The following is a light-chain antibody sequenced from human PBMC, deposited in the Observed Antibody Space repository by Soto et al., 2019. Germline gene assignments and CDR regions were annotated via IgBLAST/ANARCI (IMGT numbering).Light chain of an antibody. V-gene: IGLV2-11*01. CDR3: CSYAGSYTNYV. J-gene: IGLJ1*01. CDR2: DVS. CDR1: SSDVGGYNY. Sequence: QSALTQPRAVSGSPGQSVTISCTGTSSDVGGYNYVSWYQQHPGKAPKLMIYDVSKRPSGVPDRFSSSKSGNTASLTISGLQAENEADYYCCSYAGSYTNYVFGTGTKVTVL.